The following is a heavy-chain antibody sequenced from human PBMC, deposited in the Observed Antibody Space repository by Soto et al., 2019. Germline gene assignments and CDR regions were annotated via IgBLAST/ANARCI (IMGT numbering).Heavy chain of an antibody. CDR2: MNPNSGNT. D-gene: IGHD2-21*02. CDR1: GYTFTSYD. CDR3: AIFVVTEGPVYGTDV. V-gene: IGHV1-8*01. Sequence: ASVKVSCKASGYTFTSYDINWVRQATGQGPEWMGWMNPNSGNTGYAQKFQGRVTMTRSTSISTAYMELSSLRSDDTAVYYCAIFVVTEGPVYGTDVWGQGTTVTVSS. J-gene: IGHJ6*02.